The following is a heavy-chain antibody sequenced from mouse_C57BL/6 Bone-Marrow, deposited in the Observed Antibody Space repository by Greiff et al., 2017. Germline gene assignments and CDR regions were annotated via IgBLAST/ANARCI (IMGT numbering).Heavy chain of an antibody. CDR2: IDPSDSYT. V-gene: IGHV1-69*01. D-gene: IGHD2-2*01. J-gene: IGHJ2*01. CDR3: AREVYYAYFMDY. Sequence: QVQLQQPGAELVMPGASVKLSCKASGYTFTSYWMHWVKQRPGQGLEWIGEIDPSDSYTNYNQKFKGKATLTVDKSSSTAYMQLSSLTSEDSAVYYCAREVYYAYFMDYWGQGTTLTVSS. CDR1: GYTFTSYW.